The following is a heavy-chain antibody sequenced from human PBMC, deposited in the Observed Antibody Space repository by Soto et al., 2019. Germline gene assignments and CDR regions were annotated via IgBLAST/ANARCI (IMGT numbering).Heavy chain of an antibody. V-gene: IGHV4-34*01. Sequence: SETLSLTCAVYGGSFSGYYWSWIRQPPGKGLEWIGEINHSGSTNYNPSLKSRVTISVDTSKNQFSLKLSSVTAADTAVYYCARRGAIGYYGSGSALDYWGQGTLVTVSS. D-gene: IGHD3-10*01. CDR2: INHSGST. CDR1: GGSFSGYY. CDR3: ARRGAIGYYGSGSALDY. J-gene: IGHJ4*02.